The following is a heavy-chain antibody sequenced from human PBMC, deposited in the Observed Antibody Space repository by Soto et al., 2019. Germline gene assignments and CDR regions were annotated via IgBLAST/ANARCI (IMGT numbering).Heavy chain of an antibody. V-gene: IGHV4-34*01. CDR1: GGSFSVYY. J-gene: IGHJ4*02. Sequence: PSETLSLTCAVYGGSFSVYYWSWIRHPPGKGLEWIGEINHSGSTNYNPSLKSRVTISVDTSKNQFSLKLSSVTAADTAVYYCARGGAAAENDSFDYWGQGTLVTVSS. CDR2: INHSGST. CDR3: ARGGAAAENDSFDY. D-gene: IGHD6-13*01.